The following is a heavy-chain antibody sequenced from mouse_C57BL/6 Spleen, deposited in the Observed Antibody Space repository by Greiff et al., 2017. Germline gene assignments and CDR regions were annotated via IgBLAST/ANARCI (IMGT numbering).Heavy chain of an antibody. V-gene: IGHV1-74*01. Sequence: QVQLQQPGAELVKPGASVKVSCKASGYTFTSYWMHWVKQRPGQGLEWIGRIHPSDSDTNYNQKFKGKATLTVDKSSSTADMQLSSLTSEDSAVYYCALYYGSSPFAYWGQGTLVTVSA. CDR3: ALYYGSSPFAY. J-gene: IGHJ3*01. D-gene: IGHD1-1*01. CDR2: IHPSDSDT. CDR1: GYTFTSYW.